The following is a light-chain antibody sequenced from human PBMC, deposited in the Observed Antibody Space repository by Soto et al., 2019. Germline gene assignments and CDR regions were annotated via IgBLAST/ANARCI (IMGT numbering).Light chain of an antibody. CDR2: GAS. CDR1: QSVSSSY. V-gene: IGKV3-20*01. Sequence: EIVLTQSPGTLSLSPGERATLSCRASQSVSSSYLAWYQQKPGQAPSLLIYGASSRATGIPDRFSGRGSGRDFTLTISRLEPEDVAVYYCQQYGSSPWTFGQGTKVEIK. CDR3: QQYGSSPWT. J-gene: IGKJ1*01.